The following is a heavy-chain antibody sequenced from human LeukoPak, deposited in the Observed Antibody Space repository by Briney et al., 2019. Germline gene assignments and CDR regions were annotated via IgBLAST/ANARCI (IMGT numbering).Heavy chain of an antibody. CDR2: INPDHGDT. D-gene: IGHD6-25*01. J-gene: IGHJ5*02. Sequence: ASVKVSCTASGYTFKGPYIHWVRQAPGQGLEWMGWINPDHGDTKYSQKFQGRVSMTRDKSISTVYMELGRLTSDDTAIYFCARDSYTSGRGRFDPWGQGALVTVSS. CDR1: GYTFKGPY. V-gene: IGHV1-2*02. CDR3: ARDSYTSGRGRFDP.